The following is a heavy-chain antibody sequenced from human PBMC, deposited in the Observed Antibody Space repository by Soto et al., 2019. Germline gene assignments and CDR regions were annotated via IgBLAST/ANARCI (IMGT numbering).Heavy chain of an antibody. CDR2: IKSKTDGGTT. V-gene: IGHV3-15*01. CDR3: QWPNRGNDAFDI. J-gene: IGHJ3*02. CDR1: GFTFSNAW. Sequence: GGSLRLSCAASGFTFSNAWMSWVRQAPGKGLEWVGRIKSKTDGGTTDCAAPVKGRFTISRDDSKNTLYLQMNSLKTEDTAVYYCQWPNRGNDAFDIWGQGTMVTVSS. D-gene: IGHD6-19*01.